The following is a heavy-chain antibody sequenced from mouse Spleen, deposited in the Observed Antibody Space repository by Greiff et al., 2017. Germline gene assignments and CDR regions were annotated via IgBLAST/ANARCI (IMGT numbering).Heavy chain of an antibody. D-gene: IGHD1-1*02. V-gene: IGHV2-6*01. CDR1: GFSLTSYG. CDR2: IWGGGST. Sequence: VQLVESGPGLVAPSQSLSITCTVSGFSLTSYGVDWVRQSPGKGLEWLGVIWGGGSTNYNSALKSRLSISKDNSKSQGFLKMNSLQTDDTAMYYCASVGKYGDYYAMDYWGQGTSVTVSS. CDR3: ASVGKYGDYYAMDY. J-gene: IGHJ4*01.